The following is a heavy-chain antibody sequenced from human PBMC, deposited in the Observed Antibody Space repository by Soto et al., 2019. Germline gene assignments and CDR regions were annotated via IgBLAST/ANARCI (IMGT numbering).Heavy chain of an antibody. CDR2: IYYSGST. Sequence: QVQLQESGPGLVKPSETLSLTCTVSGGSVSSGSYYWSWIRQPPGKGLEWIGYIYYSGSTNYNPSPQTRHTISPGTAKNPFSLKLSSVTAADTAVYYCAKGYCSGGSCYGFDYWGQGTLVTVSS. CDR1: GGSVSSGSYY. CDR3: AKGYCSGGSCYGFDY. V-gene: IGHV4-61*01. D-gene: IGHD2-15*01. J-gene: IGHJ4*02.